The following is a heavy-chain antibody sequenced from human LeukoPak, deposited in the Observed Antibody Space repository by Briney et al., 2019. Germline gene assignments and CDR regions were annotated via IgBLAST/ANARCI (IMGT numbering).Heavy chain of an antibody. CDR2: ISGSGGST. Sequence: GGSLRLSCAASGFTFSTYGMTWVRQAPGKGLEWVSGISGSGGSTYYADSVKGRFTISRDNSKNTLFLQMNSLRAEDTAVYYCAKAASYDFWSGSDRYYFDYWGQGTLVTVSS. V-gene: IGHV3-23*01. CDR1: GFTFSTYG. D-gene: IGHD3-3*01. CDR3: AKAASYDFWSGSDRYYFDY. J-gene: IGHJ4*02.